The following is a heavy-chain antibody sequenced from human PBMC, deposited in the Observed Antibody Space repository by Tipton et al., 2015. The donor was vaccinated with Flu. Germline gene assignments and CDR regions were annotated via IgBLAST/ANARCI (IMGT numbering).Heavy chain of an antibody. CDR2: IYTSGST. CDR1: GGSISSYY. Sequence: TLSLTCTVSGGSISSYYWSWIRQPAGKGLEWIGRIYTSGSTNYNPSLKSRVTMSVDTSTNQISLKLYSVTAADTAVYYCARDRLSRGFDPWGQGTLVTVSS. V-gene: IGHV4-4*07. CDR3: ARDRLSRGFDP. J-gene: IGHJ5*02.